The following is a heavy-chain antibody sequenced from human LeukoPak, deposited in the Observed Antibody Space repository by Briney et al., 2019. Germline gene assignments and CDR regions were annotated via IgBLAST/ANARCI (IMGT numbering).Heavy chain of an antibody. J-gene: IGHJ3*02. D-gene: IGHD3-3*01. CDR1: GFTFSDYY. CDR3: ARDSVTIFGVVRNDAFDI. CDR2: ISSSGSTI. V-gene: IGHV3-11*01. Sequence: GGSLRLSCAASGFTFSDYYMSWIRQAPGKGLEWVSYISSSGSTIYYADSVKGRFTISRDNAKNSLYLQMNSLRAEDTAVYYCARDSVTIFGVVRNDAFDIWGQGTMVTVSS.